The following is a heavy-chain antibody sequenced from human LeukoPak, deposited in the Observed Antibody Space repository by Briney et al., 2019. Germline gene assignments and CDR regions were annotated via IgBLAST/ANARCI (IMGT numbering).Heavy chain of an antibody. CDR2: IIPIFGTA. V-gene: IGHV1-69*01. J-gene: IGHJ3*02. CDR3: ARAQILTALLGVPDLKLGAFDI. CDR1: GGTFSSYA. D-gene: IGHD3-3*01. Sequence: SVKVSCKASGGTFSSYAISWVRQAPGQGLEWMGGIIPIFGTASYAQKFQGRVTITADESTSTAYMELSSLRSEDTAVYYCARAQILTALLGVPDLKLGAFDIWGQGTMVTVSS.